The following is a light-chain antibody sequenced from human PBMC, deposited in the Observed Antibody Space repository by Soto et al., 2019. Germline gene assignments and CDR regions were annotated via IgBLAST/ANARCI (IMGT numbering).Light chain of an antibody. CDR1: QGINRW. J-gene: IGKJ4*01. Sequence: DIQMTQSPSSLSASVGDRVTITCRASQGINRWLAWYQQKPDEAPKSLIYATSNLQSGVPSRFSGSGFGTDFTLTISSLQPEDFATYYCQQYNTYPPTFGGGTKVDI. V-gene: IGKV1D-16*01. CDR2: ATS. CDR3: QQYNTYPPT.